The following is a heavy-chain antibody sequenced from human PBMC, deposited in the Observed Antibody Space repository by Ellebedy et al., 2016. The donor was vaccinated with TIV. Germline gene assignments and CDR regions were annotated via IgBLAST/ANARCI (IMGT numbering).Heavy chain of an antibody. V-gene: IGHV3-53*01. D-gene: IGHD3-10*01. CDR3: ARISGELSSESFDY. CDR2: IYSDGKT. J-gene: IGHJ4*02. CDR1: GFIVSTNY. Sequence: GESLKISCAASGFIVSTNYLGWVRPAPGKGLEWVSIIYSDGKTYYADTVKGRFTISRDSSKNTLDLQMNSLRVEDTALYYCARISGELSSESFDYWGRGTLVTVSS.